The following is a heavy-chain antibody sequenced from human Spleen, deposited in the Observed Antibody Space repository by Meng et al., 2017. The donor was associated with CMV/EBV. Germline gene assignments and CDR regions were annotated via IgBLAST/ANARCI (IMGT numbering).Heavy chain of an antibody. CDR3: ARAPAGGFCSAYYSDYFYYGMDV. Sequence: GESLKISCAASGFTFSSYAMSWVRQAPGKGLEWVAFISFDGKDKFYANSVKGRFTISRDNSKSTLYVQMNSLRVEDTAVYYCARAPAGGFCSAYYSDYFYYGMDVWGQGTTVTVSS. CDR2: ISFDGKDK. J-gene: IGHJ6*02. D-gene: IGHD3-3*01. CDR1: GFTFSSYA. V-gene: IGHV3-30*04.